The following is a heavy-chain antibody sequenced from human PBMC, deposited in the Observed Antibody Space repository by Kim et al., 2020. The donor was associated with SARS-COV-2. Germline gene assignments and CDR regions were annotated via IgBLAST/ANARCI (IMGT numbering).Heavy chain of an antibody. J-gene: IGHJ5*02. D-gene: IGHD2-2*01. Sequence: SETLSLTCTVSGGSISSGDYYWSWIRQPPGKGLEWIGYIYYSGSTYYNPSLKSRVTISVDTSKNQFSLKLSSVTAADTAVYYCAAYCSSTSCYVYNWFDPWGQGTLVTVSS. V-gene: IGHV4-30-4*01. CDR3: AAYCSSTSCYVYNWFDP. CDR1: GGSISSGDYY. CDR2: IYYSGST.